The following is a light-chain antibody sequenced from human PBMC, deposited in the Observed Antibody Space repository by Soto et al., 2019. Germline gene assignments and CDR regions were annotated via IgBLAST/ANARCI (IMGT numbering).Light chain of an antibody. CDR3: AAWDTSLSGWM. CDR2: RNN. J-gene: IGLJ3*02. Sequence: QSVLTQPPSASATPGQRVTISCSGSSSNIGSDFVFWYQQLPGTAPKLLIYRNNKRPSGVPDRFSGSKSGTSASLAISGLLSEDEADYYCAAWDTSLSGWMIGGGTKLTVL. V-gene: IGLV1-47*01. CDR1: SSNIGSDF.